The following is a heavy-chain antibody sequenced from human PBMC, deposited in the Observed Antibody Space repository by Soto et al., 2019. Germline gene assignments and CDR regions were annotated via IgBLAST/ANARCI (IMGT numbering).Heavy chain of an antibody. V-gene: IGHV1-69*13. CDR3: ARDWGYGGKWWFDP. D-gene: IGHD4-17*01. CDR1: GGTFSSYA. Sequence: SVKVSCKASGGTFSSYAISCVRQAPGQGLEWMGGIIPIFGTANYAQKFQGRVTITADESTSTAYMELSSLRSEDTAVYYCARDWGYGGKWWFDPWGQGTLVTVSS. CDR2: IIPIFGTA. J-gene: IGHJ5*02.